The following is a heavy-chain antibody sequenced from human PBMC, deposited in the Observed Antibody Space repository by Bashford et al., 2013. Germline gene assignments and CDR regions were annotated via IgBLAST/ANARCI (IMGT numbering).Heavy chain of an antibody. CDR1: GGSISSGGYY. V-gene: IGHV4-31*02. D-gene: IGHD2-15*01. Sequence: SETLSLTWTVSGGSISSGGYYWSWIRQXPGKGLEWIGYIYYSGSTYYNPSLKSRVTISVDTSKNQFSLKLSSVTAADTAVYYCAREVASWWFDNWGQGTLVTVSS. J-gene: IGHJ4*02. CDR3: AREVASWWFDN. CDR2: IYYSGST.